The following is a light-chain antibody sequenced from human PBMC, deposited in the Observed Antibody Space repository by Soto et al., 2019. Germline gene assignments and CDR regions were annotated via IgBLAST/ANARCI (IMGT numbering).Light chain of an antibody. CDR1: QSVSSSY. J-gene: IGKJ4*01. CDR2: GAS. CDR3: QQYCRSPLT. Sequence: EIVLTQSPGTLSLSPGERATLSCRASQSVSSSYLAWYQQKPGQAPRLLISGASSRATGLPDRFSGSGSGTDFTLTISRLEPEDFAVYYCQQYCRSPLTFGGGTKVEIK. V-gene: IGKV3-20*01.